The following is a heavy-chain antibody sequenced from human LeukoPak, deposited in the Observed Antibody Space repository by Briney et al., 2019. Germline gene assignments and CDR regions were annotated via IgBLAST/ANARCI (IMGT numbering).Heavy chain of an antibody. D-gene: IGHD2-21*02. CDR1: GFTFSNYS. J-gene: IGHJ3*02. V-gene: IGHV3-21*01. CDR3: ARDVTYGEEAFDI. CDR2: ISSSSSYI. Sequence: GGSLRLSCAASGFTFSNYSMNWVRQAPGKGLEWVSSISSSSSYIYYADSVKGRFTISRDNAKNSLYLQMNSLRAEDTAVYYCARDVTYGEEAFDIWGQGTMVTVSS.